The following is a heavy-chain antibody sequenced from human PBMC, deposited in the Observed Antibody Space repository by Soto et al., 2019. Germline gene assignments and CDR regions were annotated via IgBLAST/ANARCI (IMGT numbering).Heavy chain of an antibody. CDR2: IYYIGST. V-gene: IGHV4-30-4*01. D-gene: IGHD2-2*01. J-gene: IGHJ6*02. CDR3: ARAYCSSTSCYLRAYYYYGMDV. Sequence: QVQLQESGPGLVKPSQTLSLTCTVSGGSISSGDYYWSWIRKPPGKGLEWIGYIYYIGSTFYNPSLKSRVTISVDTSKNQFSLKLSSVTAADTAVYYCARAYCSSTSCYLRAYYYYGMDVWGQGTTVTVSS. CDR1: GGSISSGDYY.